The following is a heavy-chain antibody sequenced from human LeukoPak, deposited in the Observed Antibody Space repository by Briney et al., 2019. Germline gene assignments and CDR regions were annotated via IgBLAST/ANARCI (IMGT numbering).Heavy chain of an antibody. D-gene: IGHD3-3*01. CDR1: GFTFSSFA. CDR2: ISSTAATT. Sequence: GGSLRLSCAASGFTFSSFATSWVRQAPGQGLEWVSSISSTAATTYYADPVRGRFTISRDNAMNTLYLQLSSLRVEDTAVYYCARRTLFGVIKPPDYWGQGTLVTVSS. J-gene: IGHJ4*02. CDR3: ARRTLFGVIKPPDY. V-gene: IGHV3-23*01.